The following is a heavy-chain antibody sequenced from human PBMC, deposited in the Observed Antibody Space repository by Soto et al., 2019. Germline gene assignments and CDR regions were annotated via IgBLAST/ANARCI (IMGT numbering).Heavy chain of an antibody. CDR2: INYSGST. V-gene: IGHV4-34*01. CDR3: AGRNYFYALDV. Sequence: SETLSLTCAVSGGSFSGYYWGWVRQPPGKGLEWVGEINYSGSTYYNPSLKWRVTISVDTSKNQVSLKVTSVTSADTAMYYCAGRNYFYALDVWGQGTTVTVSS. CDR1: GGSFSGYY. J-gene: IGHJ6*02.